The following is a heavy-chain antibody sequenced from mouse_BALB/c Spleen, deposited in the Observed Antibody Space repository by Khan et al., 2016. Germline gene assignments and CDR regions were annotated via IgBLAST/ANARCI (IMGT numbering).Heavy chain of an antibody. CDR1: GFTFSSYA. CDR3: ASKVYYFDY. V-gene: IGHV5-6-5*01. J-gene: IGHJ2*01. Sequence: EVELVESGGGLVKPGGSLKLSCAASGFTFSSYAMSWVRQTPEKRLEWVASISSGGSSFYPAILKDRFTISRDNARNILYLQMSSLRSEDTAMYYLASKVYYFDYWGQGTTLTVSS. CDR2: ISSGGSS.